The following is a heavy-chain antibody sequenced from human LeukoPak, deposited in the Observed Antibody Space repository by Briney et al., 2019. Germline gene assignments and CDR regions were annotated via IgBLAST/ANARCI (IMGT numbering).Heavy chain of an antibody. V-gene: IGHV1-18*04. CDR3: ARLVATSWFDP. CDR2: ISAYNGNT. J-gene: IGHJ5*02. CDR1: GYTFTSYG. Sequence: ASVKVSCKASGYTFTSYGISWVRQAPGQGLEWMGWISAYNGNTNYAQKLQGRVTMTTDTSTSTAYVELRSLRSDDTAVYYCARLVATSWFDPWGQGTLVTVSS. D-gene: IGHD5-12*01.